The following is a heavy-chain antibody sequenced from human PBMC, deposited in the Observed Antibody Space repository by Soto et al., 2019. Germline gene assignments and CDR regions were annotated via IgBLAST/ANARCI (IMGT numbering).Heavy chain of an antibody. CDR1: GFTFSDYY. CDR3: ARDRLVVTAIDYYYYGMDV. V-gene: IGHV3-11*01. J-gene: IGHJ6*02. Sequence: PGGSLRLSCAASGFTFSDYYMSWIRQAPGKGLEWVSYISSSGSTIYYADSVKGRFTISRDESTSTAYMELSSLRSEDTAVYYCARDRLVVTAIDYYYYGMDVWGQGTTVTVSS. CDR2: ISSSGSTI. D-gene: IGHD2-21*02.